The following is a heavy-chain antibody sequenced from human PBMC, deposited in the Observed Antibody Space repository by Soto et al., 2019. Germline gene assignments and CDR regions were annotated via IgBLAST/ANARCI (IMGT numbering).Heavy chain of an antibody. CDR1: GGSISSDSYY. V-gene: IGHV4-39*01. CDR2: IYYSGNT. CDR3: ARHPVSYSSSPDV. J-gene: IGHJ6*02. D-gene: IGHD6-6*01. Sequence: QLQMQESGPGLVKPSETLSLTCTVSGGSISSDSYYWGWIRQPPGKGLEWIGEIYYSGNTYYNPSLKNRVTLSVGTSKNHFSLHLRSVTAADTAVYYCARHPVSYSSSPDVWGQGTTVTVSS.